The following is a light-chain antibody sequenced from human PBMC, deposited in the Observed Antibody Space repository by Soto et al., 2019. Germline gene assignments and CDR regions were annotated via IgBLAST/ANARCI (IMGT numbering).Light chain of an antibody. V-gene: IGLV2-14*01. CDR2: DVT. CDR1: SSDIGDYDY. Sequence: QSVLTQPASVSGSPGQSITISCTGTSSDIGDYDYVSWYQHLPGKAPKLLIFDVTHRPSGVSARFSGSKSGNTASLTVSGLQAEDEADYYCSSKRSSDTLYVFGTGTKLTVL. J-gene: IGLJ1*01. CDR3: SSKRSSDTLYV.